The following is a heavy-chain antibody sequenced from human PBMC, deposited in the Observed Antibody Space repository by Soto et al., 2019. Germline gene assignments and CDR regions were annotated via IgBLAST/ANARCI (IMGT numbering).Heavy chain of an antibody. Sequence: TRSSPDFPCNFDDYSTHKVGEAPGYGLEWVSGISWNSGSIGYADSVKGRFTISRDNAKNSLYLQMNSLRAEDTALYYCAKDSFRITMVRAVIKNHYYYMDVWGKGT. V-gene: IGHV3-9*01. J-gene: IGHJ6*03. CDR3: AKDSFRITMVRAVIKNHYYYMDV. D-gene: IGHD3-10*01. CDR2: ISWNSGSI. CDR1: PCNFDDYS.